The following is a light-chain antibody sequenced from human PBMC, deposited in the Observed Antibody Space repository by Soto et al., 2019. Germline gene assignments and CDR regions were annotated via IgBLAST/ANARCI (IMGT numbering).Light chain of an antibody. V-gene: IGKV3-11*01. J-gene: IGKJ4*01. CDR3: QQRSNWPPALT. Sequence: EIALTQSPATLSLSPGERATLSCRVSQSVSSYLAWYQQKPGQAPRLLIYDASNRATGIPARFSGSGSGTDFTLTISSLEPEDFAVYYCQQRSNWPPALTFGGGTKVEIK. CDR2: DAS. CDR1: QSVSSY.